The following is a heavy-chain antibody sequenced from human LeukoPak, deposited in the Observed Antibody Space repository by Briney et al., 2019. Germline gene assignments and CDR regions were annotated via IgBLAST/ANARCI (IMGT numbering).Heavy chain of an antibody. D-gene: IGHD3-10*01. CDR1: GYTFTGYY. Sequence: ASVKVSCKASGYTFTGYYMHWVRQAPGQGLEWMGWINPNSGDTNYAQKFQGWVTMTRDTSISTAYMELSRLRSDDTAVYYCARGGITMVRGVTNWFDPWGQGTLVTVSS. V-gene: IGHV1-2*04. J-gene: IGHJ5*02. CDR2: INPNSGDT. CDR3: ARGGITMVRGVTNWFDP.